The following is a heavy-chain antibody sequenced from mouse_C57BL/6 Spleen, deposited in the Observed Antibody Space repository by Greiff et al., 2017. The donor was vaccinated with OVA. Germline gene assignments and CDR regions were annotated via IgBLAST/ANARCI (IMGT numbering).Heavy chain of an antibody. CDR1: GYTFTSYW. Sequence: VQLQQPGAELVMPGASVKLSCKASGYTFTSYWMHWVKQRPGQGLEWIGEIDPSDSYTNYNQKFKGKSTLTVDKSSSTAYMQLSSLTSEDSAVYYCARGGALYFDYWGQGTTLTVSS. V-gene: IGHV1-69*01. CDR2: IDPSDSYT. CDR3: ARGGALYFDY. J-gene: IGHJ2*01.